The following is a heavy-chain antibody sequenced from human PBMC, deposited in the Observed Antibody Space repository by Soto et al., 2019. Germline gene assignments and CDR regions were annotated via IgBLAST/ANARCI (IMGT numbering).Heavy chain of an antibody. D-gene: IGHD2-21*01. CDR2: ISTSSSYI. Sequence: GGSLRLSCAASGFSFSSYSLSWVRQAPGKGLEWVPSISTSSSYINYADSAKGRFTISRDNAKNSLYLQMNSLRVEDTAVYYCAREVSRATSGYYYMDVWGKGTTVTVSS. V-gene: IGHV3-21*01. J-gene: IGHJ6*03. CDR1: GFSFSSYS. CDR3: AREVSRATSGYYYMDV.